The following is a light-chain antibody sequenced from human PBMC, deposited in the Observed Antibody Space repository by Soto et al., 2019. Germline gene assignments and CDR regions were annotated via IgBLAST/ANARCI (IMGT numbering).Light chain of an antibody. V-gene: IGLV2-14*01. CDR1: SSDVGGYEY. CDR3: SSYRSGNTYV. J-gene: IGLJ1*01. CDR2: EVI. Sequence: QSALTQPASVSGSPGQSITISCTGTSSDVGGYEYVSWYQQHPGKAPKLIIYEVIDRPAAVSRLFSGSKSGNTASLTISGLQAEDEADYYCSSYRSGNTYVFGTGTKLTVL.